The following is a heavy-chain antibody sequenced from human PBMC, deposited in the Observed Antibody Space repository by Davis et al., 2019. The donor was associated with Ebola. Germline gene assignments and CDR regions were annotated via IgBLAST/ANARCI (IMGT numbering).Heavy chain of an antibody. CDR3: VKGESSSGAFDI. Sequence: PGGSLRLSCAASGFTFSSYGMHWVRQAPGKGLEWVAVIWYDGSNKYYADSVKGRFTISRDNSKNTLYLQMSSLRAEDTAVYYCVKGESSSGAFDIWGQGTMVTVSS. D-gene: IGHD6-13*01. J-gene: IGHJ3*02. V-gene: IGHV3-30*02. CDR1: GFTFSSYG. CDR2: IWYDGSNK.